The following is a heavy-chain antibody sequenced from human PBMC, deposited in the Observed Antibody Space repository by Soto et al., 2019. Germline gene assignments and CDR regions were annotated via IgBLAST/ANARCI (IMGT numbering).Heavy chain of an antibody. V-gene: IGHV1-8*01. CDR1: GYPFTSYD. CDR2: MNPNSGNT. CDR3: ARVYDYGDHPDYYYGMDV. J-gene: IGHJ6*02. Sequence: GASVKVYCKASGYPFTSYDINWVRQATGQGLEWMGWMNPNSGNTGYAQKFQGRVTMTRNTSISTAYMELSSLRSEDTAVYYCARVYDYGDHPDYYYGMDVWGQGTTVTVSS. D-gene: IGHD4-17*01.